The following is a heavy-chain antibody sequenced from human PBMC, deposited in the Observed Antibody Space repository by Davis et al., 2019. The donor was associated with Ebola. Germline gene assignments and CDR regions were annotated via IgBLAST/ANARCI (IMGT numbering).Heavy chain of an antibody. Sequence: SETLSLTCAVSGGSFSGYYWSWIRQPPGKGLEWIGEINHSGSTNYNPSLKSRVTISVDTSTNQFSLKLSSVTAADTAVYYCARGRYCSGGSCYAVLSWFDPWGQGTLVTVSS. CDR3: ARGRYCSGGSCYAVLSWFDP. V-gene: IGHV4-34*01. CDR2: INHSGST. J-gene: IGHJ5*02. CDR1: GGSFSGYY. D-gene: IGHD2-15*01.